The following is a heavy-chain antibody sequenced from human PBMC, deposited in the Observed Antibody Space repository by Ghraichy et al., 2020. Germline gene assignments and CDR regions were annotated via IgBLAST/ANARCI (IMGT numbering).Heavy chain of an antibody. D-gene: IGHD3-16*01. V-gene: IGHV4-34*01. CDR2: INHSGST. J-gene: IGHJ3*02. Sequence: GSLRLSCAVYGGSFSGYYWSWIRQPPGKGLEWIGEINHSGSTNYNPSLKSRVTISVDTSKNQFSLKLSSVTAADTAVYYCARYGGLIWGQGTMVTVSS. CDR1: GGSFSGYY. CDR3: ARYGGLI.